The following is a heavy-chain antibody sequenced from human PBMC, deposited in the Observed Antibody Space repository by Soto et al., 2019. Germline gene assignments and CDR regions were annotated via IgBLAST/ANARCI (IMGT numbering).Heavy chain of an antibody. D-gene: IGHD3-10*01. CDR2: ISYDGSNK. CDR3: ARVRPVLWFGELLS. V-gene: IGHV3-30-3*01. CDR1: GFTFSSYA. J-gene: IGHJ4*02. Sequence: GGSLRLSCAASGFTFSSYAMHWVRQAPGKGLEWVAVISYDGSNKYYADSVKGRFTISRDNSKNTLYLQMNSLRAEDTAVYYCARVRPVLWFGELLSWGQGTLVTVSS.